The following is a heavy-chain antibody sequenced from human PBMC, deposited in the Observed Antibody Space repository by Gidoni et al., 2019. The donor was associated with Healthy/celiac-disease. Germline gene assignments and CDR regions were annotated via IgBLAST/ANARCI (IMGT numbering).Heavy chain of an antibody. J-gene: IGHJ4*02. CDR1: GFTVSSNY. CDR3: ARDINWNSDY. V-gene: IGHV3-66*01. CDR2: IYSGGST. D-gene: IGHD1-20*01. Sequence: EVQLVESGGGLVQPGGSLRLSCAASGFTVSSNYMSWVRQAPGKGLEWVSVIYSGGSTYYADSVKGRFTISRDNSKNTLYLKMNSLRAEETAGYDCARDINWNSDYWGQGTLVTVSS.